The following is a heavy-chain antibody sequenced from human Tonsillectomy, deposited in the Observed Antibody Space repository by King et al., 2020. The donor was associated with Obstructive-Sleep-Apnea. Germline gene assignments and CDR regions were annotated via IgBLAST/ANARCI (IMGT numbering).Heavy chain of an antibody. Sequence: VQLVESGGGLVKPGGSLRLSCAASGLTFRNAWMSWVRQTPGKGLEWVGRIKTKTDDETTDYAAPVKGRFTISRDDSKDTLYLQMNSLKTEDTAVYYFTTEGGWVPAAIFDYWGQGTLVIVSS. CDR2: IKTKTDDETT. CDR1: GLTFRNAW. J-gene: IGHJ4*02. V-gene: IGHV3-15*01. D-gene: IGHD2-2*01. CDR3: TTEGGWVPAAIFDY.